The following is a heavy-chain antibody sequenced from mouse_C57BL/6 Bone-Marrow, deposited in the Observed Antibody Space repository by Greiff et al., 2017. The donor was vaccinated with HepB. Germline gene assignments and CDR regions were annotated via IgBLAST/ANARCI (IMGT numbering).Heavy chain of an antibody. CDR2: IDPENGDT. Sequence: EVQLQQSGAELVRPGASVKLSCTASGFNIKDDYMHWVKQRPEQGLEWIGWIDPENGDTEYASKFQGKATITADPSSNTAYLQLSSLTSEDTAVYYCTFGYFDVWGTGTTVTVSS. CDR1: GFNIKDDY. CDR3: TFGYFDV. J-gene: IGHJ1*03. V-gene: IGHV14-4*01.